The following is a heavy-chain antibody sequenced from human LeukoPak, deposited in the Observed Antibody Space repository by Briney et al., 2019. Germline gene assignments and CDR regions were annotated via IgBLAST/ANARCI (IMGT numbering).Heavy chain of an antibody. V-gene: IGHV3-30*18. D-gene: IGHD6-6*01. CDR2: ISYDGSNK. CDR1: GFTFSSYG. CDR3: AKSDGSSSLFDY. J-gene: IGHJ4*02. Sequence: GRSLRLSCAASGFTFSSYGMHWVRQAPGKGLEWVAVISYDGSNKYYADSVKGRFTISRDSSKNTLYLQMNSLRAEDTAVYYCAKSDGSSSLFDYWGQGTLVTVSS.